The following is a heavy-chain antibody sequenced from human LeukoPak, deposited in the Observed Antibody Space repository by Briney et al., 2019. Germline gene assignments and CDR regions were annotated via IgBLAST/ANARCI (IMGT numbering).Heavy chain of an antibody. J-gene: IGHJ6*03. CDR1: GGSSSGYY. D-gene: IGHD6-19*01. V-gene: IGHV4-34*01. CDR3: ARRGHSSGWLGHRALSYYYMDV. CDR2: INHSGST. Sequence: PSETLSLTCAVYGGSSSGYYWSWIRQPPGKGLGWIGEINHSGSTNYSPSLKSRVTISVDTSKNQFSLKLSSVTAADTAVYYCARRGHSSGWLGHRALSYYYMDVWGKGNTVTISS.